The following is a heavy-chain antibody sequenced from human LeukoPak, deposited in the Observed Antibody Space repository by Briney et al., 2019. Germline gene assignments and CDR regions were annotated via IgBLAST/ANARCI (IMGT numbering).Heavy chain of an antibody. CDR1: GGSLRNGRHY. Sequence: SETLSLTLTVSGGSLRNGRHYWRWLRQPPGKGVEWIGYYYYSGSINYNPSLQSQLTISLDKCQNKFSHELTDVPAADRAVYYCATDLYCGGDCYGIWGQGTMVTVSS. J-gene: IGHJ3*02. CDR3: ATDLYCGGDCYGI. D-gene: IGHD2-21*02. V-gene: IGHV4-61*01. CDR2: YYYSGSI.